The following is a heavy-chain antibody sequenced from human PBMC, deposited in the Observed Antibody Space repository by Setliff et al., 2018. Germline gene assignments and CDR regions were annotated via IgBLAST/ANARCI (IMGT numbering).Heavy chain of an antibody. CDR2: INHSGST. D-gene: IGHD2-2*02. CDR1: GGSISDYY. CDR3: ARDRQYCSSTSCYTSYFYYYAMDI. V-gene: IGHV4-34*01. Sequence: PSETLSLTCGDYGGSISDYYWSWIRQPPGKGLEWIGEINHSGSTNYNPSLKSRVTISLDTSTNQVSLKLSSVTAADTAVYYCARDRQYCSSTSCYTSYFYYYAMDIWGQGTTVTVSS. J-gene: IGHJ6*02.